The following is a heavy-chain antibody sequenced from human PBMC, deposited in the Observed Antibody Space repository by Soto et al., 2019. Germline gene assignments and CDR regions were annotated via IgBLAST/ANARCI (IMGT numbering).Heavy chain of an antibody. CDR1: GYSFTSYW. D-gene: IGHD2-2*01. V-gene: IGHV5-51*01. J-gene: IGHJ3*02. CDR2: IYPGDSDT. CDR3: ARRYCSSTSCFDAFDI. Sequence: GESLKISCKGSGYSFTSYWIGWVRQMPGKGLEWMGIIYPGDSDTRYSPSFQGQHTISADKSISTAYLQWSSLKASDTAMYYCARRYCSSTSCFDAFDIWGLGTMVTVSS.